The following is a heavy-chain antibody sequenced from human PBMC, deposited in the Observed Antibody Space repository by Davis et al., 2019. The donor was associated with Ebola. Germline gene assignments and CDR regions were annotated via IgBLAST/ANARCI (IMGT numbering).Heavy chain of an antibody. CDR3: ARVAMGDGYNIWTGEVEY. V-gene: IGHV4-61*01. J-gene: IGHJ4*02. CDR1: GGSVSSGSYY. CDR2: IYYSGST. D-gene: IGHD5-24*01. Sequence: PSETLSLTCTVSGGSVSSGSYYWSWIRQPPGKGLEWIGYIYYSGSTNYNPSLKSRVTISVDTSKNQFSLKLSSVTAADTAVYYCARVAMGDGYNIWTGEVEYWGQGTLVTVSS.